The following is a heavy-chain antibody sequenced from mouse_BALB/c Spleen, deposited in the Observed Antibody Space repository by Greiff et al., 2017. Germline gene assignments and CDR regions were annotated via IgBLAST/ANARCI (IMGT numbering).Heavy chain of an antibody. CDR1: GYTFTSYV. CDR3: ARRRGGSSPYWYFDV. D-gene: IGHD1-1*01. J-gene: IGHJ1*01. Sequence: EVQLQESGPELVKPGASVKMSCKASGYTFTSYVMHWVKQKPGQGLEWIGYINPYNDGTKYNEKFKGKATLTSDKSSSTAYMELSSLTSEDSAVYYCARRRGGSSPYWYFDVWGAGTTVTVSS. CDR2: INPYNDGT. V-gene: IGHV1-14*01.